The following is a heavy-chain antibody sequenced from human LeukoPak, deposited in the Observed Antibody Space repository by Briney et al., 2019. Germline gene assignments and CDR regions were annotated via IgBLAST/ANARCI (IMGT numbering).Heavy chain of an antibody. Sequence: GSLRPSCAASGFTFSSYGMHWVRQAPGKGLEWVAVIWYDGSNKYYADSVKGRFTISRDNSKNTLYLQMNSLRAEDTAVYYCAREGGTVTYYYYYGMDVWGQGTTVTVSS. V-gene: IGHV3-33*01. CDR2: IWYDGSNK. CDR3: AREGGTVTYYYYYGMDV. J-gene: IGHJ6*02. CDR1: GFTFSSYG. D-gene: IGHD4-17*01.